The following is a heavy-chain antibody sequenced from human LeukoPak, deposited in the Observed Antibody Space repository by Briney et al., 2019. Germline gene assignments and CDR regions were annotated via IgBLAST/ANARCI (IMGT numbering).Heavy chain of an antibody. CDR2: IYHIGNT. D-gene: IGHD1-26*01. V-gene: IGHV4-38-2*02. CDR1: DYSISRGYY. CDR3: ARNPGKVGATLLNWFDA. J-gene: IGHJ5*02. Sequence: SETLSLTRTVSDYSISRGYYWGWIRQPPGRGLEWIGNIYHIGNTHYNPSLKSRITISLDKSKNQFSLKLTSVTAADTAMYYCARNPGKVGATLLNWFDAWGQGTLVTVSS.